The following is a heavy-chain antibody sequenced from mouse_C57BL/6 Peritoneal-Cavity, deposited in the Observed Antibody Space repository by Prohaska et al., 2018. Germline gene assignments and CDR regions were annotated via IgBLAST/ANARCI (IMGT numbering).Heavy chain of an antibody. CDR3: ARSTVVFDY. V-gene: IGHV7-3*01. Sequence: EVKLVESGGGLVQPGGSLRLSCAASGFTFTDYYMSWVRQPPGKAFEWLGFIRNKANGYTTEYSASVKGRFTISRDNSQSILYLQMNALRAEDSATYYCARSTVVFDYWGQGTTLTVSS. CDR2: IRNKANGYTT. CDR1: GFTFTDYY. J-gene: IGHJ2*01. D-gene: IGHD1-1*01.